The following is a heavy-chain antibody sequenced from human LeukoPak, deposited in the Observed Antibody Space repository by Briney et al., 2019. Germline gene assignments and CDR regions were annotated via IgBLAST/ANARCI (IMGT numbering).Heavy chain of an antibody. CDR2: IYSGGNT. CDR3: ASGSPSDY. V-gene: IGHV3-53*01. Sequence: GGSLRLSCAASGFTVSTNFMSWVGQAPGKGLDYVSLIYSGGNTYYADSVKGRFTISRDNSKNTLYLQMNSLRAEDTAVYYCASGSPSDYWGQGTLVTVSS. CDR1: GFTVSTNF. D-gene: IGHD1-26*01. J-gene: IGHJ4*02.